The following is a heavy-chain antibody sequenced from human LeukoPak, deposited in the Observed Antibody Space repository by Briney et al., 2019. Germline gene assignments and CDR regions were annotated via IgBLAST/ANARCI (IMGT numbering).Heavy chain of an antibody. J-gene: IGHJ4*02. CDR1: GFTFSSYS. V-gene: IGHV3-48*01. CDR3: ARVPTTIYPYFDY. CDR2: ISSSSSTI. Sequence: GGSLTLSCAASGFTFSSYSMNWVRQAPGKGLEWVSYISSSSSTIYYADSVKGRFTISRDNAKNSLYLQMNSLRAEDTAVYYCARVPTTIYPYFDYWGQGTLVTVSS. D-gene: IGHD4-17*01.